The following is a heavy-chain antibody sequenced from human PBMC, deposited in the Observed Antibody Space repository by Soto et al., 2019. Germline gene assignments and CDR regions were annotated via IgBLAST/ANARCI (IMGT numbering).Heavy chain of an antibody. CDR3: AREVAADGTFREDVFDI. D-gene: IGHD6-13*01. CDR2: IIPIFTTT. J-gene: IGHJ3*02. V-gene: IGHV1-69*12. Sequence: QVHLVQSGAEVKKPGSSVKVSCKAPGGTFSNHAINWVRQAPGQGLEWMGRIIPIFTTTNYARKFQGRVSMTADESTTTAYMELSSLKHDDTAVYYCAREVAADGTFREDVFDIWGQGTLVTVSS. CDR1: GGTFSNHA.